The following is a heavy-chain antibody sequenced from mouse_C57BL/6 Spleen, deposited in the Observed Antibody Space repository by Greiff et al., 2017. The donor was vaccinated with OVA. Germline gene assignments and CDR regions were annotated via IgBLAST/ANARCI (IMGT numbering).Heavy chain of an antibody. V-gene: IGHV1-69*01. J-gene: IGHJ1*03. CDR2: IDPSDSYT. CDR3: ARLGEIRYFDV. CDR1: GYTFTSYW. Sequence: QVQLQQPGAELVMPGASVKLSCKASGYTFTSYWMHWVKQRPGQGLEWIGEIDPSDSYTNYNQKFKGKSTLTVDKSSSTAYMQISSLTSEDSAVYYCARLGEIRYFDVWGTGTTVTVSS.